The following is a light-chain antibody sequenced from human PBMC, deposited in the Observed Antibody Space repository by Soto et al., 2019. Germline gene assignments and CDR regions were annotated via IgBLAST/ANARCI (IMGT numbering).Light chain of an antibody. J-gene: IGLJ1*01. CDR1: SSDVGGYNY. V-gene: IGLV2-14*01. CDR3: SSYTSSSVYV. CDR2: DVS. Sequence: QSVLTQPASVSGSPGQSITISYTGTSSDVGGYNYVSWYQQHPGKAPKLMIYDVSNRPSGVSNRFSGSKSGNTASLTISGLQAEDAADYYCSSYTSSSVYVFGTGTK.